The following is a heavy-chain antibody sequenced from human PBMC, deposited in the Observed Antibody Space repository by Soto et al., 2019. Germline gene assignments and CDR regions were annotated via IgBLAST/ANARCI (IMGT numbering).Heavy chain of an antibody. V-gene: IGHV1-18*01. Sequence: QVKLVQSGTEVKKPGASIKVSCKASGYSFVTSGMTWVRQAPGQGLEWMGWISVYNGNTNYDQKLQDRVTMTTDTSTNTAYLEVRNLRSDDTAVYYCARAGRYYDASGYADWGQGTLVTVSS. D-gene: IGHD3-22*01. CDR3: ARAGRYYDASGYAD. J-gene: IGHJ4*02. CDR2: ISVYNGNT. CDR1: GYSFVTSG.